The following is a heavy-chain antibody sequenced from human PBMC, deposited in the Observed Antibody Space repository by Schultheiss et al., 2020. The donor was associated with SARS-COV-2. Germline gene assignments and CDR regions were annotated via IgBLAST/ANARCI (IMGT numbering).Heavy chain of an antibody. V-gene: IGHV3-30*04. J-gene: IGHJ6*02. CDR3: ARRGEMATIGWSFYGMDV. CDR1: GFTFSSYA. CDR2: ISYDGSNK. Sequence: GGSLRLSCAASGFTFSSYAMHWVRQAPGKGLEWVAVISYDGSNKYYADSVKGRFTISRDNSKNSLYLQMNSLRAEDTAVYYCARRGEMATIGWSFYGMDVWGQGTTVTVSS. D-gene: IGHD5-24*01.